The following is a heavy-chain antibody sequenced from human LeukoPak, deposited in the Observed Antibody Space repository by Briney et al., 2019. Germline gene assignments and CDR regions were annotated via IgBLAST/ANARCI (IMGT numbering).Heavy chain of an antibody. V-gene: IGHV3-48*01. CDR3: ALSVHEAFDI. J-gene: IGHJ3*02. Sequence: GGSLRLSCAASGFTFSSYAMSWVRQAPGKGLEWLSYISSSSTIYFADSMKGRFTISRDNAQNSLYLQMNSLRGEDTAVYYCALSVHEAFDIWGQGTMVTVSS. CDR1: GFTFSSYA. CDR2: ISSSSTI.